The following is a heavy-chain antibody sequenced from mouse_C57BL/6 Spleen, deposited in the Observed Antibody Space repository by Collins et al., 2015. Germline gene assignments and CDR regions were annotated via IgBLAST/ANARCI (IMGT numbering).Heavy chain of an antibody. CDR2: INPGSGDT. Sequence: QVQLQRSGAELVRPGTSVKVSCKASGYAFTNYLIVWVKQRPGQGLEWIGVINPGSGDTNYNEKFKGKATLTADKSSSTAYMQLSSLTSEDSAVYFCARGDGYFLAWYTYWGQGTLVTVSA. D-gene: IGHD2-3*01. V-gene: IGHV1-54*01. CDR1: GYAFTNYL. CDR3: ARGDGYFLAWYTY. J-gene: IGHJ3*01.